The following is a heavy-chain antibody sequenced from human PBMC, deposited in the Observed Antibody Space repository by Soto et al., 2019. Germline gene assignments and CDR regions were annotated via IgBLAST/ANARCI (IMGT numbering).Heavy chain of an antibody. CDR1: GFTFKSYA. CDR3: ARGGSTGWFYFDF. Sequence: QLLESGGTFVQTGGSLRLSCAASGFTFKSYAMNWVRQAPGKGLEWVASTPGSGASSYYADSVKGRFTISRDNSKNTLYLDLNSLKAEDTAMYYCARGGSTGWFYFDFWGQGTQVTVSS. CDR2: TPGSGASS. D-gene: IGHD6-19*01. J-gene: IGHJ4*02. V-gene: IGHV3-23*01.